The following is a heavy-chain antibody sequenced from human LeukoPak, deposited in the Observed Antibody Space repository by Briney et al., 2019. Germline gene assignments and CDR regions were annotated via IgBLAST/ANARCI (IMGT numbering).Heavy chain of an antibody. Sequence: PGGSLRLSCAASGFTFSSYWMSWVRQAPGKGLEWMANIKQDGSDKYYVDSVKGRFIISRDNAKNSLYLQMNSLRAEDTAVYCCASLLDYDFWSGSPGYYYYYYMDVWGKGTTGTVSS. CDR3: ASLLDYDFWSGSPGYYYYYYMDV. V-gene: IGHV3-7*01. CDR1: GFTFSSYW. J-gene: IGHJ6*03. CDR2: IKQDGSDK. D-gene: IGHD3-3*01.